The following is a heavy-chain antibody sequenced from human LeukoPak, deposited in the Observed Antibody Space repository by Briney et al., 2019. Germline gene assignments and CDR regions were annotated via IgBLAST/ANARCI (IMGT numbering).Heavy chain of an antibody. Sequence: GGSLRLSCAASGFTFSSYGMHWVRQAPGKGLEWVAFIRYDGSNKYYADSVKGRFTISRDNSKNTLYLQMNSLRSEDTAVYYCARGPVRCGGSCYLFDPWGQGTLVTVSS. CDR1: GFTFSSYG. J-gene: IGHJ5*02. CDR3: ARGPVRCGGSCYLFDP. CDR2: IRYDGSNK. D-gene: IGHD2-15*01. V-gene: IGHV3-30*02.